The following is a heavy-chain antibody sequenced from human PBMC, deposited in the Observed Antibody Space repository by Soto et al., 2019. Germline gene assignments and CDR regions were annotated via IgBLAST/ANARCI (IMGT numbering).Heavy chain of an antibody. CDR2: ITFSGNTV. V-gene: IGHV3-11*01. CDR3: ARVSWREKYGMDV. CDR1: GFTFSDSY. J-gene: IGHJ6*02. Sequence: GGSLRLSCAASGFTFSDSYMSWIRQAPGKGLEWISYITFSGNTVYYAYSLKGRFTISRDNAKNSLYLQMNRLRAEDTAVYYCARVSWREKYGMDVWGQGTTVTVSS.